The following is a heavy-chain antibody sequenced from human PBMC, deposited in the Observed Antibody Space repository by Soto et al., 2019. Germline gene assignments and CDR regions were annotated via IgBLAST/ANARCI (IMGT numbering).Heavy chain of an antibody. J-gene: IGHJ4*02. CDR3: ARGRYGDY. CDR2: ISAHNGNT. V-gene: IGHV1-18*01. D-gene: IGHD1-1*01. CDR1: GYGFTTYG. Sequence: QVPLVQSGAEVKKPGASVKVSCKGSGYGFTTYGITWVRQAPGQGLEWMAWISAHNGNTNYAQKLQGRVTVTRDTSTSTAYMELRSLRSDDTAVYYCARGRYGDYWGQGALVTVSS.